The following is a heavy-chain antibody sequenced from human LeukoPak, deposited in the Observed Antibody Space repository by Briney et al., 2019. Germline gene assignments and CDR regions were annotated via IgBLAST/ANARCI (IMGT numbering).Heavy chain of an antibody. CDR2: ISGSGSST. V-gene: IGHV3-23*01. J-gene: IGHJ4*02. Sequence: GGSLRLSCAASGFTFSTYAMSWVRQAPGKGLEWVSVISGSGSSTYYADSVKGRFTISRDNSKNTLYLQMNSLRAEDTAVYYSAKDRRHIVVVTASGGHGLFDYWGQGTLVTVSS. D-gene: IGHD2-21*02. CDR1: GFTFSTYA. CDR3: AKDRRHIVVVTASGGHGLFDY.